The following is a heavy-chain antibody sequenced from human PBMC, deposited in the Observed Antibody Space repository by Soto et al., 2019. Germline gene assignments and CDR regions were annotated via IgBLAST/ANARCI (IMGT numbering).Heavy chain of an antibody. Sequence: EVQLLESGGGLVQHGGSLRLSCAASGITFSNYVINWVRQAPGKGLEWVSSISTSDGGTRYADSVKGRFTASRHSGNSSVYLEMNSLRAADTAVYHCATKNGDCIGGPCSYLDFWGQGALVTVSS. CDR2: ISTSDGGT. CDR3: ATKNGDCIGGPCSYLDF. V-gene: IGHV3-23*01. D-gene: IGHD2-15*01. J-gene: IGHJ4*02. CDR1: GITFSNYV.